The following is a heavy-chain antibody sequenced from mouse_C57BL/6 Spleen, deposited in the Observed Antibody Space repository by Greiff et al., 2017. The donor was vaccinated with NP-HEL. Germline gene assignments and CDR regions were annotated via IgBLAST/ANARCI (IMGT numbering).Heavy chain of an antibody. CDR1: GFSLTSYG. CDR3: ARNRENFDV. J-gene: IGHJ1*03. CDR2: IWSGGST. V-gene: IGHV2-2*01. D-gene: IGHD3-1*01. Sequence: VQLQESGPGLVQPSQSLSITCTVSGFSLTSYGVHWVRQSPGKGLEWLGVIWSGGSTDYNAAFISRLSISKDNSKSQVFFKMNSRQADDTAIYYCARNRENFDVWGTGTTVTVSS.